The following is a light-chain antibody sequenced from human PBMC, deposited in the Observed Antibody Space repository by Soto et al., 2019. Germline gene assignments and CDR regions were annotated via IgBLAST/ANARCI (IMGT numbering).Light chain of an antibody. CDR1: QRISTY. V-gene: IGKV1-39*01. Sequence: DIQMTQSPSSLSASVGDRVTITCRASQRISTYLNWYQQKPGKAPKLLIYAASSLQSGVPSRFSGSGSETDFTLTISSLQPEDFATYSCQQSYTTTWTFGQGTKVYIK. J-gene: IGKJ1*01. CDR3: QQSYTTTWT. CDR2: AAS.